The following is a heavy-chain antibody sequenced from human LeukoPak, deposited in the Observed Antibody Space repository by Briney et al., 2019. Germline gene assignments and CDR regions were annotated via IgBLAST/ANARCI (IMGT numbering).Heavy chain of an antibody. CDR1: GFTVSSNY. CDR2: IYSGGST. J-gene: IGHJ6*02. V-gene: IGHV3-66*01. Sequence: GGSLRLACAASGFTVSSNYMSWVRQAPGKGLEWVSVIYSGGSTYYADSVKGRFTISRDNSKNTLYLQMNSLRAEDTAVYYCARGSRAGEFHYYYYGMDVWGQGTTVTVSS. D-gene: IGHD3-10*01. CDR3: ARGSRAGEFHYYYYGMDV.